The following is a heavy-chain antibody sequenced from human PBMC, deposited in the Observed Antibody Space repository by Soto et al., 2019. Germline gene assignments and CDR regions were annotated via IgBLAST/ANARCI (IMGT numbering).Heavy chain of an antibody. CDR2: IWYDGSNK. J-gene: IGHJ6*02. CDR1: GFTFSSYG. D-gene: IGHD3-10*01. Sequence: GGSLRLSCAASGFTFSSYGMHWVRQAPGKGLEWVAAIWYDGSNKYYADSVKGRFTISRDNSKNTLYLQMNSLRAEDTAVYYCARERATMVRGVIITYYGMDVWGQGTTVTVSS. V-gene: IGHV3-33*01. CDR3: ARERATMVRGVIITYYGMDV.